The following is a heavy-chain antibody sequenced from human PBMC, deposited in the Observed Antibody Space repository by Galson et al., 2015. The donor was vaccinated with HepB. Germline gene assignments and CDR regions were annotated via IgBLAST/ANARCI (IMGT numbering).Heavy chain of an antibody. Sequence: SVKVSCKASGYTFTSYGMSWVRQAPGQGLEWMGWISAYNGNTNYAQKLQGRVTMTTDTSTSTAYMELRSLRSDDTAVYYCAREAEGSGSYSLGYWGQGTLVTVSS. CDR2: ISAYNGNT. J-gene: IGHJ4*02. V-gene: IGHV1-18*01. CDR1: GYTFTSYG. CDR3: AREAEGSGSYSLGY. D-gene: IGHD3-10*01.